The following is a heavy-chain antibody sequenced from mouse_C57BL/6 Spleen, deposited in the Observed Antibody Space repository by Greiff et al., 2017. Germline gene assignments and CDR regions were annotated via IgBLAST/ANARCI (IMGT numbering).Heavy chain of an antibody. V-gene: IGHV1-55*01. CDR3: ARNYYGSSYVSRYFDV. J-gene: IGHJ1*03. D-gene: IGHD1-1*01. Sequence: MQLQQPGAELVKPGASVKMSCKASGYTFTSYWITWVKQRPGQGLEWIGDIYPGSGSTNYNEKFKSKATLTVDTSSSTAYMQLSSLTSEDSAVYYCARNYYGSSYVSRYFDVWGTGTTVTVSS. CDR1: GYTFTSYW. CDR2: IYPGSGST.